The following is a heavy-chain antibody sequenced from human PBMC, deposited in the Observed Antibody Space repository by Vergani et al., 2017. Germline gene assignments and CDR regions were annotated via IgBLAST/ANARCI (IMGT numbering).Heavy chain of an antibody. CDR3: GRVADFYGLESRLHDL. Sequence: QLHLQESGPGLVKPSETLSLTCTVSGDSITSSSYYWGWIRQPPGKGLEWIGNIYHSGSTNYNPSLETRVTISGDTSKNQFSLKLNSVTAADTAVYYCGRVADFYGLESRLHDLWGQGILVTVSS. CDR2: IYHSGST. V-gene: IGHV4-61*05. CDR1: GDSITSSSYY. D-gene: IGHD3-10*01. J-gene: IGHJ5*02.